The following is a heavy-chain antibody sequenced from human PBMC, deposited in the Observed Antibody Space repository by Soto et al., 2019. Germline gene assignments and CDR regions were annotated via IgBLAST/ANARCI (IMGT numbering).Heavy chain of an antibody. D-gene: IGHD2-2*01. CDR3: AKSRDLYYYYMDV. CDR2: ISGSGGST. V-gene: IGHV3-23*01. Sequence: GGSLRLSCAASGFTFSSYAMSWVRQAPGKGLEWVSDISGSGGSTHYADSVKGRFTISRDNSKNTLYLQMNSLRAEDTAVYYCAKSRDLYYYYMDVWGKGTTVTVSS. J-gene: IGHJ6*03. CDR1: GFTFSSYA.